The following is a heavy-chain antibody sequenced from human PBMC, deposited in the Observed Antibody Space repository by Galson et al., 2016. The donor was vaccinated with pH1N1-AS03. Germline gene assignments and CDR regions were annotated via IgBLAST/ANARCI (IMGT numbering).Heavy chain of an antibody. CDR2: TYYNSKWFF. CDR3: ARDPDPNNIGWYYFDN. Sequence: CAISGDSVSVNSGGWNWIRQSPSRGLEWLGRTYYNSKWFFDYAISVRSRITTNSDISKNQFSLQLNSVTPEDTAMYYCARDPDPNNIGWYYFDNWGQGILVTVSS. V-gene: IGHV6-1*01. D-gene: IGHD6-19*01. J-gene: IGHJ4*01. CDR1: GDSVSVNSGG.